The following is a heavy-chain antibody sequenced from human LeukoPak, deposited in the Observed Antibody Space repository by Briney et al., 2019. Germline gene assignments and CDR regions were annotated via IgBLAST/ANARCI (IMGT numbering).Heavy chain of an antibody. V-gene: IGHV4-30-2*01. CDR1: GGSISSGGYS. J-gene: IGHJ2*01. CDR3: ARRGHYGDYSAARWYFDL. D-gene: IGHD4-17*01. CDR2: IYHSGST. Sequence: SETLSLTCVVSGGSISSGGYSWSWIRQPPGKDLEWIGHIYHSGSTYYNPSLKSRVTISVDTSKNQFSLKLSSVTAADTAVYYCARRGHYGDYSAARWYFDLWGRGTLVTVSS.